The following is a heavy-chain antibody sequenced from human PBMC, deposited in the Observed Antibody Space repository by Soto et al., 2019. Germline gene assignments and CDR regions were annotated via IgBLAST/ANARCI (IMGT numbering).Heavy chain of an antibody. V-gene: IGHV3-73*01. J-gene: IGHJ5*02. CDR1: GFTFSGSA. CDR3: TKEEDIVVVVAATPGWFDP. CDR2: IRSKANSYAT. Sequence: EVQLVESGGGLVQPGGSLKLSCAASGFTFSGSAMHWVRQASGKGLEWVGRIRSKANSYATAYAASVKGRFTISRDDSKNTAYLQMNSLKTEDTAVYYCTKEEDIVVVVAATPGWFDPWGQGTLVTVSS. D-gene: IGHD2-15*01.